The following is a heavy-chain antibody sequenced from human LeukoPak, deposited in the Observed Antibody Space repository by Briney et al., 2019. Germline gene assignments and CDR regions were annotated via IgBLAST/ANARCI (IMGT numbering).Heavy chain of an antibody. CDR1: GGSISSSSYY. CDR3: ARAVVAAIEAYYFDY. J-gene: IGHJ4*02. Sequence: SETLSLTCTVSGGSISSSSYYWGWIRQPPGKGLEWIGSIYYSGSTYYNPSLKSRVTISVDTSKNQFSLKLSSVTAADTAVYYCARAVVAAIEAYYFDYWGQGTLVTVSS. CDR2: IYYSGST. V-gene: IGHV4-39*07. D-gene: IGHD2-15*01.